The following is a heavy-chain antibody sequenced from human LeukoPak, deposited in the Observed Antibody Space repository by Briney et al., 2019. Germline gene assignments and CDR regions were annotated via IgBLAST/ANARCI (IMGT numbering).Heavy chain of an antibody. D-gene: IGHD2-2*01. Sequence: GGSLRLSCAVSGFTVSNNYMSWVRQAPGKGLEWVSIIHDDGDTEYPDSVKGRFTISRDNSKNTLYLQMNSPRAADTAVYYCAKTAHYAFDLWGRGTLVAVSS. CDR3: AKTAHYAFDL. CDR1: GFTVSNNY. CDR2: IHDDGDT. V-gene: IGHV3-66*01. J-gene: IGHJ2*01.